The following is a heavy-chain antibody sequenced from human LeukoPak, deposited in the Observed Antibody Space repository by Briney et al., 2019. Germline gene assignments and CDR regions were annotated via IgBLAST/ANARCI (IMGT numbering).Heavy chain of an antibody. CDR1: GFTFDDYG. CDR3: ATVRSDFWSGYYT. Sequence: GGSLRLSCSASGFTFDDYGMSSVRQGPGKGLGWASGITWNGATTNYADSVKGRLTISRDNSKNTLYLQLNSLRSEDTAVYYCATVRSDFWSGYYTWGQGTLVTVSS. V-gene: IGHV3-20*04. CDR2: ITWNGATT. J-gene: IGHJ4*02. D-gene: IGHD3-3*01.